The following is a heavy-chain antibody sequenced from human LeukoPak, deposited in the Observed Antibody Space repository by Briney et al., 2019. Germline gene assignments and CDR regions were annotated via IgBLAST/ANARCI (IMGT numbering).Heavy chain of an antibody. CDR2: FDPEDGET. J-gene: IGHJ4*02. CDR1: GYTLTELS. D-gene: IGHD4-11*01. Sequence: ASVKVSCKVSGYTLTELSMHWVRQAPGKGLEWMGGFDPEDGETIYAQKFQGRVTMTEDTPTDTAYMELSSLRSEDTAVYYCATFYSNYPHADYWGQGTLVTVSS. CDR3: ATFYSNYPHADY. V-gene: IGHV1-24*01.